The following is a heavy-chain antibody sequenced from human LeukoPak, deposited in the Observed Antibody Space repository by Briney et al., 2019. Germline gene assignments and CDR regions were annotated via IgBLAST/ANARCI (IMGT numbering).Heavy chain of an antibody. CDR1: GFTFSSYW. D-gene: IGHD4-17*01. CDR3: AREDYGDLPDY. CDR2: IKQDGSEK. J-gene: IGHJ4*02. Sequence: GGSLRLSCVGSGFTFSSYWMSWVRQAPGKGLEWVANIKQDGSEKYYVDSVKGRFTISRDNAKNSLYLQMNSLRAEDTAVYYCAREDYGDLPDYWGQGTLVTVSS. V-gene: IGHV3-7*01.